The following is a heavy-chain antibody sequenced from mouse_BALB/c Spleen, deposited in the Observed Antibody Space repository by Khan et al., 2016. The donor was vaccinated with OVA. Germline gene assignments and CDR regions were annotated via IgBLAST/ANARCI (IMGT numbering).Heavy chain of an antibody. CDR2: INTYTGEP. CDR3: ERPPYCDYTRDH. V-gene: IGHV9-3-1*01. Sequence: QIQLVQSGPELKKPGETVKISCKASGYTFTNYGMNWVKQSPGKALKWMGWINTYTGEPTYADDFKGRFAFSLETSANTAYLQINNLKNEDTETYFWERPPYCDYTRDHWGQGTSVTVSS. D-gene: IGHD2-10*01. J-gene: IGHJ4*01. CDR1: GYTFTNYG.